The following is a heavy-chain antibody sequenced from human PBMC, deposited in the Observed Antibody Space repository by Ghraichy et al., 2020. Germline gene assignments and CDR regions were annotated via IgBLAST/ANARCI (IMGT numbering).Heavy chain of an antibody. CDR2: ISGSGGST. J-gene: IGHJ6*02. V-gene: IGHV3-23*01. Sequence: GESLNISCAASGFTFSSYSMRWVRQAPGKGLEWVSAISGSGGSTYYADSVKGRFTISRDNSKNTLYLQMNSLRAEDTAVYYCAGSKGDSYYYSMDFWGQGST. CDR3: AGSKGDSYYYSMDF. CDR1: GFTFSSYS. D-gene: IGHD1-26*01.